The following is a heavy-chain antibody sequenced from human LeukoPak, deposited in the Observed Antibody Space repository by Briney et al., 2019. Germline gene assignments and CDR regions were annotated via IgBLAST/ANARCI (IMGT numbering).Heavy chain of an antibody. D-gene: IGHD3-9*01. V-gene: IGHV1-69*04. J-gene: IGHJ4*02. CDR1: GGTFSSYA. Sequence: GASVKVSCKASGGTFSSYAISWVRQAPGQGLEWMGRIIPILGIANYAQKFQGRVTITADKSTSTAYMELSSLRSEDTAVYYCARGSYYDILTGPYFDYWGQGTLVTVSS. CDR2: IIPILGIA. CDR3: ARGSYYDILTGPYFDY.